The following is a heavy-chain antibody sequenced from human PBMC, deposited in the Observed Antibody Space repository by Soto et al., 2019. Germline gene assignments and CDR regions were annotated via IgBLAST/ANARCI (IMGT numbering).Heavy chain of an antibody. J-gene: IGHJ4*02. Sequence: KGFGGRMSVDPGSCGIQAPGQGLEWMGGIIPMFDTPIYAQKFQDRVTITADESTSTAYMQLSSLRSGDTAVYYCARSGGLDRDFNYWGQGSLVTVSS. CDR1: GGRMSVDP. V-gene: IGHV1-69*01. D-gene: IGHD2-15*01. CDR2: IIPMFDTP. CDR3: ARSGGLDRDFNY.